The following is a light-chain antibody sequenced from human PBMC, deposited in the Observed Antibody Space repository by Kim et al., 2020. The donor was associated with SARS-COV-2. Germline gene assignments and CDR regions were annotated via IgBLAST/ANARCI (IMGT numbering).Light chain of an antibody. J-gene: IGKJ2*02. Sequence: SLSPGERATLSCRASQSVSSSYLAWYQQKPGQAPRLLIYGASSRATGIPDRFSGSGSGTDFTLTISRLEPEDFAVYYCQQYGSSCTFGQGTKLEI. V-gene: IGKV3-20*01. CDR3: QQYGSSCT. CDR2: GAS. CDR1: QSVSSSY.